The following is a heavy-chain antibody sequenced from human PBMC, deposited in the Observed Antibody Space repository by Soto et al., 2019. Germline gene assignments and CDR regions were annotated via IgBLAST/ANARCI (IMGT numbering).Heavy chain of an antibody. CDR1: GYTFTTYY. CDR3: ARGDALRFSESLQILYYFDY. Sequence: QVQLVQSGAEVKKPGASVKVSCKASGYTFTTYYIHWVRQAPGQGLEWVGIINPSGGSTSFAQKFKGRVSMTRDTSTSTVNMELSSLRSEDTAVYYCARGDALRFSESLQILYYFDYWGQGTLVTVSS. D-gene: IGHD3-3*01. J-gene: IGHJ4*02. CDR2: INPSGGST. V-gene: IGHV1-46*01.